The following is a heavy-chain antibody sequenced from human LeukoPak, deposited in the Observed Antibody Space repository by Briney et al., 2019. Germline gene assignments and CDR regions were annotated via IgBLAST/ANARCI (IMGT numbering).Heavy chain of an antibody. CDR1: GGSISSGDYY. Sequence: PSETLSLTCTVSGGSISSGDYYWSWIRQHPGKGLEWIGNIYYSGSTYYNPSLKSRVTIPVDTSKSQFSLKLSSVTAADTAVYYCARVGYDSSYYYYLDYWGQGTLVTVPS. D-gene: IGHD3-22*01. CDR2: IYYSGST. V-gene: IGHV4-31*03. CDR3: ARVGYDSSYYYYLDY. J-gene: IGHJ4*02.